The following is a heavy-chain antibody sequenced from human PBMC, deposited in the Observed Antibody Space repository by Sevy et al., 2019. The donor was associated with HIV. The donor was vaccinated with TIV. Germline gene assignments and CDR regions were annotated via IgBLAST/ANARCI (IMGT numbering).Heavy chain of an antibody. J-gene: IGHJ4*02. D-gene: IGHD3-10*01. CDR2: ITYSGVNT. CDR3: AKDRVSGTYYTGDFDY. CDR1: GFTFSTYA. V-gene: IGHV3-23*01. Sequence: GGSLRLSCAASGFTFSTYAMTWVRQAPGKGLEWVSVITYSGVNTHYADSVKGRFTISRDNSKNKLYLQMNSLRAEDTAVYYCAKDRVSGTYYTGDFDYWGQGTLVTVSS.